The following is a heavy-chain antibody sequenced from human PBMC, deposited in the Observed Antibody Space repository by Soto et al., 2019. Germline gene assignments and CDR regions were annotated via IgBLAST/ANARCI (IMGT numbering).Heavy chain of an antibody. J-gene: IGHJ4*02. CDR2: VYYRGRS. Sequence: SETLSLTCTVSGGSVTNSSYYWGWIRQSPGKGLEWIGSVYYRGRSYSKSSVKSRVTISVDTSKNRFSLSLNSVTASDTAVYYCAKDLDSGYSYSPPSGYWGQGTLVTVSS. V-gene: IGHV4-39*02. CDR1: GGSVTNSSYY. D-gene: IGHD5-18*01. CDR3: AKDLDSGYSYSPPSGY.